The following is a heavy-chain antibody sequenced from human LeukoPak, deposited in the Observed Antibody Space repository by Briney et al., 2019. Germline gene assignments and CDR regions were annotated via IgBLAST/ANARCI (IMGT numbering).Heavy chain of an antibody. J-gene: IGHJ3*01. V-gene: IGHV3-15*01. CDR2: IKSKSSGETK. D-gene: IGHD6-19*01. Sequence: GGSLRLSCAASGFTFSSYAMSWVRQAPGKGLEWVGRIKSKSSGETKDYAAPVKGRFTISRDDSKTTLFLQMNSLKTEDTAVYYCVTDLGSGWYGNGASDLWGQGTMVTVSS. CDR3: VTDLGSGWYGNGASDL. CDR1: GFTFSSYA.